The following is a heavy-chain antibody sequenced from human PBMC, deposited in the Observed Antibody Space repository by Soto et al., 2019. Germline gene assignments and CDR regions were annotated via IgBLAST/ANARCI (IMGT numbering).Heavy chain of an antibody. V-gene: IGHV3-23*01. CDR3: ARAAAGTSAKYYYYGMDV. J-gene: IGHJ6*02. Sequence: GSLRLSCAASGFTFSSYAMSWVRQAPGKGLEWVSVISGSGGSTYYADSVKGRFTISRDNSKNTLYLQMNSLRAEDTAVYYCARAAAGTSAKYYYYGMDVWGQGTTVTVSS. CDR1: GFTFSSYA. D-gene: IGHD6-13*01. CDR2: ISGSGGST.